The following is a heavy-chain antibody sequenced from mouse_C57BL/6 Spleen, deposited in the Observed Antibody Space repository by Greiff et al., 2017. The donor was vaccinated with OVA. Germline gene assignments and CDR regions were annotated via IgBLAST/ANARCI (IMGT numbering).Heavy chain of an antibody. CDR1: GFTFTSYW. CDR3: ARKEGSWFAY. CDR2: IYPGSGST. V-gene: IGHV1-55*01. Sequence: QVQLQQSGAELVKPGASVKMSCKASGFTFTSYWITWVKQRPGQGLEWIGDIYPGSGSTNYNEKFKSKATLTVDTSSSTAYMQLSSLTSEDSAVYYCARKEGSWFAYWGQGTLVTVSA. J-gene: IGHJ3*01.